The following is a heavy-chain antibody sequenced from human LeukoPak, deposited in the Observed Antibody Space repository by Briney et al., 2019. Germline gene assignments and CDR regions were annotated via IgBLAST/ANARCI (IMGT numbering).Heavy chain of an antibody. V-gene: IGHV4-34*01. CDR1: GGSFSGYY. D-gene: IGHD6-13*01. Sequence: SETLSLTCAVYGGSFSGYYWSWIRQPPGKGLEWIGEINHSGSTNYNPSLKSRVTISVDTSKNQFSLKLSSVTAADTAVYYCARGGIPFDPWAREPWSPSPQ. J-gene: IGHJ5*02. CDR2: INHSGST. CDR3: ARGGIPFDP.